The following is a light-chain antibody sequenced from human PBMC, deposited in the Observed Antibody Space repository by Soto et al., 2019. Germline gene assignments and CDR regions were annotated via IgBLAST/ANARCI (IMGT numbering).Light chain of an antibody. J-gene: IGKJ1*01. CDR3: QQYDSSPRT. CDR1: QSVTNY. CDR2: DAS. Sequence: EIFLTQSPDTLSLSPGERATLTCRASQSVTNYIAWYQQRPGQAPRLLIYDASNRATGVPARFSGSRSGTDFTLTINRLEPEDFAVYYCQQYDSSPRTFGQGTKVEIK. V-gene: IGKV3-11*01.